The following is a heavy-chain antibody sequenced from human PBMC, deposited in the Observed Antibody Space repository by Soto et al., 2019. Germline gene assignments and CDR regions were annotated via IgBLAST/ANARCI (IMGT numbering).Heavy chain of an antibody. V-gene: IGHV3-13*01. CDR1: GFTFSSYD. D-gene: IGHD4-4*01. CDR3: ARDVDYSYLDY. Sequence: GGSLRLSCAASGFTFSSYDMHWVRQATGKGLEWVSAIGTAGDTYYPGSVKGRFTISRENAKNSLYLQMNSLRAGDTAVYYCARDVDYSYLDYWGQGTLVTLSS. J-gene: IGHJ4*02. CDR2: IGTAGDT.